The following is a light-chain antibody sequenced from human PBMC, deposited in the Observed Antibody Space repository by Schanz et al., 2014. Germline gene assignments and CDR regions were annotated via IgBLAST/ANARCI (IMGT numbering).Light chain of an antibody. CDR3: TSYTSTDTWL. Sequence: QSALTQPPSASGSPGQSVTISCTGTSSDIGNYNYVSWYQQHPGQAPKLVIYEVTKRPSGVPDRFSGSKSGNTASLTVSGLQAEDEADYYCTSYTSTDTWLFGGGTKVTVL. CDR1: SSDIGNYNY. J-gene: IGLJ3*02. V-gene: IGLV2-8*01. CDR2: EVT.